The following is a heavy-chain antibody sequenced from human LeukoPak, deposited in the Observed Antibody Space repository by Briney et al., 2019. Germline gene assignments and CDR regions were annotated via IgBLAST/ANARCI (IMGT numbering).Heavy chain of an antibody. D-gene: IGHD3-3*01. CDR1: GGTFSSYT. V-gene: IGHV1-69*02. Sequence: GASVKVSCKAPGGTFSSYTISWVRQAPGQGLEWMGRIIPILGIANYAQKFQSRVTITADKSTSTAYMELSSLRSEDTAVYYCASEYEFYGMDVWGQGTTVTVSS. CDR2: IIPILGIA. J-gene: IGHJ6*02. CDR3: ASEYEFYGMDV.